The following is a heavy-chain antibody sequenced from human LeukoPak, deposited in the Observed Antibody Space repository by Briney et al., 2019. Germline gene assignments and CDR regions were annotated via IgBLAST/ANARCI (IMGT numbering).Heavy chain of an antibody. CDR2: MSYDGSNK. J-gene: IGHJ3*02. Sequence: GGSLRLSCAASGFTFSSYGMHWVRQAPGKGLEWVAVMSYDGSNKYYADSVKGRFTISRDNSKNTLYLQMNSLRAEDTAVYYCAKGSGSIDIWGQGTMVSVSS. D-gene: IGHD3-10*01. CDR3: AKGSGSIDI. CDR1: GFTFSSYG. V-gene: IGHV3-30*18.